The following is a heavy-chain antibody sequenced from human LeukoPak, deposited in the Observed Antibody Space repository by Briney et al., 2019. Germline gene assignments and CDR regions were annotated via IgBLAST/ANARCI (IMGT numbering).Heavy chain of an antibody. J-gene: IGHJ3*02. CDR1: GFTFRDYT. V-gene: IGHV3-21*01. D-gene: IGHD1-1*01. CDR2: ISGNSISV. CDR3: ARVMVQLERSDAFDI. Sequence: GGSLRLSCVASGFTFRDYTMNWVRQAPGKGLEWVSSISGNSISVNYADSLGGRFTISSDHAKNSLYLQMNSLRAEETAVYYCARVMVQLERSDAFDIWGQGTMVTVSS.